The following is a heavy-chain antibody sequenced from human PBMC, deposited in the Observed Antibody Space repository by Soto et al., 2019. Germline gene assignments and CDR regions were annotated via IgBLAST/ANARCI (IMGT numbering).Heavy chain of an antibody. D-gene: IGHD3-22*01. V-gene: IGHV3-64D*08. J-gene: IGHJ4*02. CDR3: VKDFYYYDSSGYYPTNFYFDY. Sequence: PGGSLRLSCSASGFTFSSYAMHWVRQAPGKGLEYVSAISSNGGSTYYADSVKGRFTISRDNSKNTLYLQMSSLRAEDTAVYYCVKDFYYYDSSGYYPTNFYFDYWGQGTLVTVSS. CDR1: GFTFSSYA. CDR2: ISSNGGST.